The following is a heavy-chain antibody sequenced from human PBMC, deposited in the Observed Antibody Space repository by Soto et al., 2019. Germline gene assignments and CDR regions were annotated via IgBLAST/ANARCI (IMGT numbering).Heavy chain of an antibody. J-gene: IGHJ4*02. CDR3: ARCPDRDTRKFDS. V-gene: IGHV4-31*03. CDR1: GGSIVRSGFY. CDR2: IYHSGPT. Sequence: PSETLSLTCTVSGGSIVRSGFYWSWIRHYPGKGLEWMGYIYHSGPTTYNPSLKSRITMSVDTSKHQFSLNLTSVTAADTAVYYCARCPDRDTRKFDSWAQGFLLPVSS.